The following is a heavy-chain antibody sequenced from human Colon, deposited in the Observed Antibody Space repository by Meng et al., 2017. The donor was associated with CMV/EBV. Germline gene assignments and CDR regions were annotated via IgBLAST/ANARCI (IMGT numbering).Heavy chain of an antibody. Sequence: GELVRAGGGLVKPGGSLRLSCAASGFTFSSYSMNWVRQAPGKGLEWVSSISSSSSYIYYADSVKGRFTISRDNAKNSLYLQMNSLRAEDTAVYYCARGDSGSYYYGDYWGQGTLVTVSS. D-gene: IGHD1-26*01. CDR1: GFTFSSYS. CDR2: ISSSSSYI. CDR3: ARGDSGSYYYGDY. J-gene: IGHJ4*02. V-gene: IGHV3-21*01.